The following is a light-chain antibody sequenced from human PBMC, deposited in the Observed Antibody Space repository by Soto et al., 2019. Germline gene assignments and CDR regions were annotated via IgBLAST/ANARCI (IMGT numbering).Light chain of an antibody. CDR3: SSCSTISNLV. CDR1: NTDVRAYDY. J-gene: IGLJ1*01. Sequence: QSFLTQPASVSAAPGQSITISCVGTNTDVRAYDYVSWYQQLPGKAPKLILYDVINRPSCCSDRVTGSQSGITSSLTISGLQAEDESEYFCSSCSTISNLVFGTGTKVTAL. V-gene: IGLV2-14*03. CDR2: DVI.